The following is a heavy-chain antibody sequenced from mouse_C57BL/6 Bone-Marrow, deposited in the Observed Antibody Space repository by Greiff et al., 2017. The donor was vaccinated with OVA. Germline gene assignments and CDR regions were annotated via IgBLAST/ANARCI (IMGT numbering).Heavy chain of an antibody. J-gene: IGHJ4*01. CDR3: ARRLTTVVATENAMDY. Sequence: VQLQESGPELVKPGASVKISCKASGYAFSSSWMNWVKQRPGKGLEWIGRIYPGDGDTNYNGKFKGKATLTADKSSSTAYMQLSSLTSEDSAVYFCARRLTTVVATENAMDYWGQGTSVTVSS. D-gene: IGHD1-1*01. CDR2: IYPGDGDT. V-gene: IGHV1-82*01. CDR1: GYAFSSSW.